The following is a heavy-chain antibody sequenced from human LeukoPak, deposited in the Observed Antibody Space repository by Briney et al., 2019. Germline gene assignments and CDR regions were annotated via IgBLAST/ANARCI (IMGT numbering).Heavy chain of an antibody. J-gene: IGHJ3*02. D-gene: IGHD3-9*01. CDR3: ARGPAITLYDILTGFFGGSFDI. CDR1: GGSFSGYY. Sequence: SETLSLTCAVYGGSFSGYYWSWIRQPPGKGLEWIGEINHSGSTNYNPSLKSRVTISVDTSKNQFSLKPSSVTAVDTAVYYCARGPAITLYDILTGFFGGSFDIWGQGTMVTVSS. CDR2: INHSGST. V-gene: IGHV4-34*01.